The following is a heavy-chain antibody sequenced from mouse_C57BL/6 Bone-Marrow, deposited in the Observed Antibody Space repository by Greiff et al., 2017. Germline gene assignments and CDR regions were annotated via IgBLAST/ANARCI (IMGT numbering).Heavy chain of an antibody. CDR1: GFNIKDDY. CDR2: IDPENGDT. Sequence: VQLKESGAELVRPGASVKLSCTASGFNIKDDYMHWVKQRPEQGLEWIGWIDPENGDTEYASKFQGKATITADTSSNTAYLQLSSLTSEDTAVYYCTTDYGSSPDYWGQGTTLTVSS. D-gene: IGHD1-1*01. CDR3: TTDYGSSPDY. V-gene: IGHV14-4*01. J-gene: IGHJ2*01.